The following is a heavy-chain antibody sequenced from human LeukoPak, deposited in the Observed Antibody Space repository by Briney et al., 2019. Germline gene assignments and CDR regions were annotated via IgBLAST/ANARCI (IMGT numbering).Heavy chain of an antibody. D-gene: IGHD3-9*01. Sequence: SETLSLTCAVYGGSFSSYYWSWIRQPPGKGLDWIGEINTSGSTNYNPSLKSRVTISVDTSKNQFSLKLSSVTAADTAVYYCAREAVTYYDILTGSPPFDYWGQGTLVPVSS. V-gene: IGHV4-34*01. CDR1: GGSFSSYY. CDR2: INTSGST. J-gene: IGHJ4*02. CDR3: AREAVTYYDILTGSPPFDY.